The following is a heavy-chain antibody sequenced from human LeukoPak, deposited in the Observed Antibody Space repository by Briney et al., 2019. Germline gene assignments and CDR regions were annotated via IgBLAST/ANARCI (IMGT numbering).Heavy chain of an antibody. CDR3: ARGVGSGSYKSFDF. CDR2: FSTDGSST. CDR1: GFTFSSYA. Sequence: GGSLRLSCAASGFTFSSYAIHWVRQAPGKGLEYVSTFSTDGSSTYYANSVKGRFTISRDNSKNTVYLQMGSLRTEDMAVYYCARGVGSGSYKSFDFWGQGTLVTVSS. D-gene: IGHD1-26*01. J-gene: IGHJ4*02. V-gene: IGHV3-64*01.